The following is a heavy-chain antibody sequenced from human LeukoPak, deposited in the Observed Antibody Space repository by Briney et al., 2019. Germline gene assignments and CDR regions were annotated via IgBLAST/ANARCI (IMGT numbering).Heavy chain of an antibody. D-gene: IGHD3-10*01. J-gene: IGHJ3*02. CDR3: ARETRWFGGGRDAFDI. Sequence: ASVKVSCKASGYTFTSYGISWVRQAPGQGLEWMGWISAYDGNTNYAQKLQGRVTMTTDTSTSTAYMELRSLRSDDTAVYYCARETRWFGGGRDAFDIWGQGTMVTVSS. V-gene: IGHV1-18*01. CDR2: ISAYDGNT. CDR1: GYTFTSYG.